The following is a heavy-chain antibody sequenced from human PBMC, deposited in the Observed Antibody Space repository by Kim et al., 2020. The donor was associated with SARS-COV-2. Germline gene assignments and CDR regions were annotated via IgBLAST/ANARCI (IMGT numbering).Heavy chain of an antibody. CDR1: GFTFSSYS. J-gene: IGHJ6*02. CDR2: ISSSSSYI. D-gene: IGHD3-10*01. CDR3: ARPLTPYYYGSGSYYLLYYYDGMDV. V-gene: IGHV3-21*01. Sequence: GGSLRLSCAASGFTFSSYSMNWVRQAPGKGLEWVSSISSSSSYIYYADSVKGRFTISRDNAKNSLYLQMNSLRAEDTAVYYCARPLTPYYYGSGSYYLLYYYDGMDVWGQGTTVTVSS.